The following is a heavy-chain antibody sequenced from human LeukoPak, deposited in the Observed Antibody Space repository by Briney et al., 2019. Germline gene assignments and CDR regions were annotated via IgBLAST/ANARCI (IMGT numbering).Heavy chain of an antibody. Sequence: GGSLRLSCAASGFTFSSSAMSWVRRAPGKGLEWVSIISSSSGSTYYADSVKGRFTISRDNSKDTLYLQMNSLRAEDTAVYYCAKDLGTVASYSFDYWGQGTLVTVSS. V-gene: IGHV3-23*01. J-gene: IGHJ4*02. CDR1: GFTFSSSA. D-gene: IGHD4-23*01. CDR2: ISSSSGST. CDR3: AKDLGTVASYSFDY.